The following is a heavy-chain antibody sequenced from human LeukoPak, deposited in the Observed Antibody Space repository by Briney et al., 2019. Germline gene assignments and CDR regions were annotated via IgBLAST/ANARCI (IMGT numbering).Heavy chain of an antibody. CDR3: ARDLRGVIIKTCLDY. CDR2: IKQDGSEK. CDR1: GFTFSSYW. V-gene: IGHV3-7*01. J-gene: IGHJ4*02. Sequence: GGSLRLSCAASGFTFSSYWMSWVRQAPGKGLEWVANIKQDGSEKYYVDSVKGRFTISRDNAKNSLYLQMNSLRAEDTAVYYCARDLRGVIIKTCLDYWGQGTLVTVSS. D-gene: IGHD3-10*01.